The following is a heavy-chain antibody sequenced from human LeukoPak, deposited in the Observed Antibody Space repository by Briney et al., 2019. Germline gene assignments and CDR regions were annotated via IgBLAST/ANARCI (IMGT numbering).Heavy chain of an antibody. CDR1: GYKFSDYW. V-gene: IGHV5-51*01. J-gene: IGHJ4*02. D-gene: IGHD3-9*01. CDR3: ATSSVRY. CDR2: IYPYNSET. Sequence: GESLKISCRVSGYKFSDYWIGWVRQLPGKGLDWMGIIYPYNSETRYSPSFQGQVTISVEMSISTTYLQWDSLKAPDTAIYYCATSSVRYWGQGTLVTVSS.